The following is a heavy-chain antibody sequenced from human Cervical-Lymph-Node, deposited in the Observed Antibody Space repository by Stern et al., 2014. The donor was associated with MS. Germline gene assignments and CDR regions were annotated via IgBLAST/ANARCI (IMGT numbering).Heavy chain of an antibody. V-gene: IGHV7-4-1*02. J-gene: IGHJ4*02. D-gene: IGHD1-1*01. CDR2: INTINGNP. CDR1: GYTFTSYP. Sequence: VQLVESGSELKKPGASVKVSCQASGYTFTSYPMNWVRQAPGQGLEWMGWINTINGNPTYAQGFTGRFVFSLDTSVSTAYLQISSLKAEDTAVYYCATFTTTFDYWGRGTLVTVSS. CDR3: ATFTTTFDY.